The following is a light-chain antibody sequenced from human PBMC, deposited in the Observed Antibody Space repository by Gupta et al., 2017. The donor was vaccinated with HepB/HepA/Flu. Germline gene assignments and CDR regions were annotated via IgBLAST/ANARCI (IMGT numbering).Light chain of an antibody. CDR1: NLGDKS. J-gene: IGLJ2*01. CDR3: QAWDLTTAV. Sequence: SYDLIQPPSLSVSPGQPASITCSGHNLGDKSVSWYRQKPGQSPELVIYQHNKRPSGIPDRFSGSSSGNTATLTIGGTQATDEADFYCQAWDLTTAVFGGGTKLPVL. CDR2: QHN. V-gene: IGLV3-1*01.